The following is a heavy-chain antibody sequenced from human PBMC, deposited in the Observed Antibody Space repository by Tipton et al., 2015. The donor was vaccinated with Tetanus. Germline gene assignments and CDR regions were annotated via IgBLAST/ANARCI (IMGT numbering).Heavy chain of an antibody. Sequence: GSLRLSCAASGFIFSTYSMNWVRQAPGKGLEWVSSISLSSTYIHYTDSVEGRFTISRDNAKNTLFLQMNSLRAEDTAVYYCARLGDPQRYFDWRNSFWGPGTLVTVSS. CDR3: ARLGDPQRYFDWRNSF. CDR1: GFIFSTYS. V-gene: IGHV3-21*01. J-gene: IGHJ4*02. CDR2: ISLSSTYI. D-gene: IGHD3-9*01.